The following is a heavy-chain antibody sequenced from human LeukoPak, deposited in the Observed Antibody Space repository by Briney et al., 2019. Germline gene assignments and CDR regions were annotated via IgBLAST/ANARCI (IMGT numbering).Heavy chain of an antibody. CDR1: GGSISSYY. V-gene: IGHV4-59*08. CDR2: IYYSGST. Sequence: TSETLSLTCTVSGGSISSYYWSWIRQPPGKGLEWIGYIYYSGSTNYNPSLKSRVTISVDTSKNQFSLKLSSVTAADTAVYYCARPIAAADTDAFDIWGRGAMVTVSS. D-gene: IGHD6-13*01. CDR3: ARPIAAADTDAFDI. J-gene: IGHJ3*02.